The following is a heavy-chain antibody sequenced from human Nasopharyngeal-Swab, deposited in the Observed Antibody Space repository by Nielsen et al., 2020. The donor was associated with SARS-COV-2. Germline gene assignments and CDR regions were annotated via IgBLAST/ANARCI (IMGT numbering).Heavy chain of an antibody. J-gene: IGHJ6*02. V-gene: IGHV3-11*04. CDR2: ISSSGSTI. Sequence: GGPLRPPCAAPGSTFRDSYMSWIRQAPGKGLEWVSYISSSGSTIYYADSVKGRFTISRDNAKNSLYLQMNSLRAEDTAVYYCARGLLWFGELLGYYYYYGMDVWGQGTTLTVSS. D-gene: IGHD3-10*01. CDR3: ARGLLWFGELLGYYYYYGMDV. CDR1: GSTFRDSY.